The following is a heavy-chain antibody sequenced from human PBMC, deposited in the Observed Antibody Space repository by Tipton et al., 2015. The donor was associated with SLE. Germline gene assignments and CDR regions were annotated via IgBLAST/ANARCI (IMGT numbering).Heavy chain of an antibody. CDR3: ARGPMTLSIDY. J-gene: IGHJ4*02. D-gene: IGHD3-16*02. CDR1: GGSISTYY. CDR2: IYYNGRT. V-gene: IGHV4-59*12. Sequence: TLSLTCTVSGGSISTYYWSWIRQPPGKGLEWLGYIYYNGRTNYNPSLKSRVSISIDTSKNQFSLKLSSVTAADTAVYYCARGPMTLSIDYWGQGTLVTVSS.